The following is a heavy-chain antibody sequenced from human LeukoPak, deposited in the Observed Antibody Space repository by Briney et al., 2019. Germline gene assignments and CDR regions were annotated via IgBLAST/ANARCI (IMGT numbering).Heavy chain of an antibody. Sequence: GGSLRLSCAASGITFSNYYMTWIRQAPGKGLEWVSYISSSGSNKYYADSVKGRFTISRDNAKNSLYLQMNSLRAEDTAVYYCSRLPLDYYDSGDFYDYYAMDVWGQGTTVTVSS. CDR2: ISSSGSNK. V-gene: IGHV3-11*01. J-gene: IGHJ6*02. CDR3: SRLPLDYYDSGDFYDYYAMDV. CDR1: GITFSNYY. D-gene: IGHD3-22*01.